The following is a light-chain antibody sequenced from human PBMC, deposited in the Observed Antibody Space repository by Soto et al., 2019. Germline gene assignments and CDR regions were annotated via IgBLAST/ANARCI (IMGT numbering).Light chain of an antibody. CDR1: QGVSGS. CDR2: DTS. V-gene: IGKV3-11*01. J-gene: IGKJ2*01. CDR3: QQRSNWQYT. Sequence: VLTQSPAPLSLSPGEGATLSCRASQGVSGSSAWYQQKPGQAPGLLIYDTSTRAPGIPARFSGSGSGTDFTLTISGLEPEDFAVYYCQQRSNWQYTFGLGTRLEIK.